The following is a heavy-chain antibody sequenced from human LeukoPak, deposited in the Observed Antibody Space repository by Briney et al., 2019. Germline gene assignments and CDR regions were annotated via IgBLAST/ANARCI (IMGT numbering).Heavy chain of an antibody. V-gene: IGHV5-51*01. CDR3: ARSDVFWGGLIGYFDY. J-gene: IGHJ4*01. CDR2: IYPGDSDT. CDR1: GYSFTSYW. Sequence: GESLKISCKGSGYSFTSYWIGWVRQMPGKGLEWMGIIYPGDSDTRYSPSFQGQVTISADKSISTAYLQWSSLKASDTAMYYCARSDVFWGGLIGYFDYGGQEPLSPSPQ. D-gene: IGHD3-3*01.